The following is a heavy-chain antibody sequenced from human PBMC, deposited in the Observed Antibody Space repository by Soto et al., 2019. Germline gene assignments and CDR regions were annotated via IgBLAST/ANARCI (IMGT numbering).Heavy chain of an antibody. CDR2: IYYSGST. CDR1: GGTISSYY. D-gene: IGHD2-15*01. V-gene: IGHV4-59*01. J-gene: IGHJ4*02. Sequence: SGTLALTCTVCGGTISSYYWSWIRQHPGKGLEWIGYIYYSGSTNYNPSLKSRVTISVDTSKNQFSLKLSSVTAADTAVYYCARNSYCSGGSCPIDYWGQGTLVTVTS. CDR3: ARNSYCSGGSCPIDY.